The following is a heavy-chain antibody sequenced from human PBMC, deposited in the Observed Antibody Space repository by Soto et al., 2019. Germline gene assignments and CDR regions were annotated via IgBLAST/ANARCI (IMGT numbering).Heavy chain of an antibody. CDR3: ASHRGYSYRLGYYYYYGMDV. CDR1: GGSISSGGYY. J-gene: IGHJ6*02. D-gene: IGHD5-18*01. Sequence: SETLSLTCTVSGGSISSGGYYWSWIRQHPGKGLEWIGYIYYSGSTYYNPSLKSRVTISVDTSKNQFSLKLSSVTAADTAVYYCASHRGYSYRLGYYYYYGMDVWGQGTTVTVSS. V-gene: IGHV4-31*03. CDR2: IYYSGST.